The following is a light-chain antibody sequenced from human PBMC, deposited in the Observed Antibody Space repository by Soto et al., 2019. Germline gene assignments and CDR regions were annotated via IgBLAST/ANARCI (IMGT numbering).Light chain of an antibody. CDR1: SSDVGTYNS. CDR3: SSYAGSFYV. Sequence: SVLTQPAAVSGSPGQSIAISCTGTSSDVGTYNSVSWYQQYPGKAPKLMIHDVSNRPSGVSDRFSGSKSGNTASLTISGLQAEDEADYYCSSYAGSFYVFGTGTKVTVL. CDR2: DVS. V-gene: IGLV2-14*01. J-gene: IGLJ1*01.